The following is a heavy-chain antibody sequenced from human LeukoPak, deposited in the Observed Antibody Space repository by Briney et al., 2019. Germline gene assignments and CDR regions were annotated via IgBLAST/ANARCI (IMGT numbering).Heavy chain of an antibody. Sequence: GVSVKVSCKASGYTFTSYDINWVRQATGQGLEWMGWMNPNSGNTGYAQKFQGRVTMTRNTSISTAYMELSSLRSEDTAVYYCARGYSGSYWVNYYYYYYMDVWGKGTTVTVSS. CDR3: ARGYSGSYWVNYYYYYYMDV. V-gene: IGHV1-8*01. D-gene: IGHD1-26*01. CDR1: GYTFTSYD. J-gene: IGHJ6*03. CDR2: MNPNSGNT.